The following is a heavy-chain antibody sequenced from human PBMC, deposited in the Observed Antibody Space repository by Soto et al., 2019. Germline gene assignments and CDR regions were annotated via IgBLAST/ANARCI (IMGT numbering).Heavy chain of an antibody. CDR1: GFTFSSYW. V-gene: IGHV3-74*01. CDR3: ASHTIFYGGNFLGGY. Sequence: EVQLVESGGGLVQPGGSLRLSCAASGFTFSSYWMHWVRQAPGKGLVWVSRINSDGSSTSYADSVKGRFTISRDNAKNTLYLQMNSLRVEDTAVYYCASHTIFYGGNFLGGYWGQGTLVTVSS. J-gene: IGHJ4*02. D-gene: IGHD2-21*02. CDR2: INSDGSST.